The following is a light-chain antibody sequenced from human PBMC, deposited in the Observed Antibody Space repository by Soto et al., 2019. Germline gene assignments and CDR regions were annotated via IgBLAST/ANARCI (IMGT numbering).Light chain of an antibody. V-gene: IGKV1-6*01. CDR3: LQDTSNPCT. CDR1: QGIRKD. Sequence: IQMTQSPSSLSASIGDRVTITCRASQGIRKDLGWYQQKPGKAPKLLIYGISTLQSGVPSRFSGSGSGTEFTLTISSLQPEDFATNYCLQDTSNPCTFGQGTKLEIK. CDR2: GIS. J-gene: IGKJ2*02.